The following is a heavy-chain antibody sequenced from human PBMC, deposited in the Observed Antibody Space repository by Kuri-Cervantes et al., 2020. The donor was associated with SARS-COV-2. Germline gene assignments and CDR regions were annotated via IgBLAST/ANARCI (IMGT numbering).Heavy chain of an antibody. CDR1: GGSISSYY. J-gene: IGHJ4*02. CDR2: IYYSGST. Sequence: SETLSLTCTVSGGSISSYYWSWIRQPPGKGLEWIGYIYYSGSTNYNPSLKSRVTISVDTSKNQFSLKLSSVTAADTAVYYCAHLEGYYDSSGYYDNWGQGTLVTVSS. D-gene: IGHD3-22*01. CDR3: AHLEGYYDSSGYYDN. V-gene: IGHV4-59*01.